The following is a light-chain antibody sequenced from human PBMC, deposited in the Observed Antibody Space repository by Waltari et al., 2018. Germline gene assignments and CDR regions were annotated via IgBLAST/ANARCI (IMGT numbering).Light chain of an antibody. CDR3: LLFYGDVHV. J-gene: IGLJ2*01. CDR1: TGAVPSGPS. Sequence: QTVVTQEPSLTVSPGGTVTLTCASSTGAVPSGPSPAWFQQKPGQAPTALIYTTSTRHSWTPARFSGARLGGKAALTLSSVQPEDEAEYYCLLFYGDVHVFGGGTKLTIL. CDR2: TTS. V-gene: IGLV7-43*01.